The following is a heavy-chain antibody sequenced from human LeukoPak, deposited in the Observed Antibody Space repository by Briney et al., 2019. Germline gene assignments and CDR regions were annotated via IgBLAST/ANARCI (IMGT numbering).Heavy chain of an antibody. CDR3: AKEGYSGYDLDH. CDR1: GFTFSSYA. V-gene: IGHV3-30*18. CDR2: ISYDGSNK. Sequence: PGGSLRLSCAASGFTFSSYAITWVRQAPGTGLEGVAVISYDGSNKYYADSVKGRFTISRDNSKNTLYLQMNSLRAEATAVYYCAKEGYSGYDLDHWGQGTLVTVSS. J-gene: IGHJ4*02. D-gene: IGHD5-12*01.